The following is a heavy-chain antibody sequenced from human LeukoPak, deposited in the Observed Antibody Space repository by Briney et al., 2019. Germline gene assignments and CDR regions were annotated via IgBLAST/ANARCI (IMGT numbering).Heavy chain of an antibody. D-gene: IGHD6-13*01. V-gene: IGHV4-34*01. CDR2: INHSGST. CDR1: GGSFSGYY. Sequence: SETLSLTCAVYGGSFSGYYWSWIRQPPGKGLEWIGEINHSGSTNYNPSLKSRVTISVDTSKNQFSLKLSSVTAADTAVYYCARCPGSWSGYVAFDIWGQGTMVTVSS. CDR3: ARCPGSWSGYVAFDI. J-gene: IGHJ3*02.